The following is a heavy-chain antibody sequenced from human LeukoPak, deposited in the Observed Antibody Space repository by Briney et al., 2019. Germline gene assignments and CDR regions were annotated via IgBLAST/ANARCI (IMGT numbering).Heavy chain of an antibody. D-gene: IGHD3-10*01. CDR2: ISWNSGSI. CDR3: AKGSCYKSAFDY. Sequence: PGGSLRLSCAASGFTFDDYAMHWVRQAPGKGLEWVSGISWNSGSIGYADSVKGRFTISRDNAKNSLYLQMNSLRAEDTALYYCAKGSCYKSAFDYWGQGTLVTVSS. V-gene: IGHV3-9*01. CDR1: GFTFDDYA. J-gene: IGHJ4*02.